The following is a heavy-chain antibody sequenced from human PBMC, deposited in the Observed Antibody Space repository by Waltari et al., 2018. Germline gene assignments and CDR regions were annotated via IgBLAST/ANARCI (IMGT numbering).Heavy chain of an antibody. CDR1: GYSITSGYY. V-gene: IGHV4-38-2*02. D-gene: IGHD3-10*01. CDR2: FFHSGST. Sequence: QVQLQESGPGLVKTSETLSLTCTVSGYSITSGYYWGWSRQPPGKGLEWIGSFFHSGSTFFNPSLKSRVSRSVDMSKNQFSLKLTSVTAADTAVYYCARNFHGSGSYALDAFDIWGPGTLVTVSS. J-gene: IGHJ3*02. CDR3: ARNFHGSGSYALDAFDI.